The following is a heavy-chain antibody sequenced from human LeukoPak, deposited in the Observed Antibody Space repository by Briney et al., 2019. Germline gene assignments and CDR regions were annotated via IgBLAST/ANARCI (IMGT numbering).Heavy chain of an antibody. V-gene: IGHV3-74*01. CDR1: KFTFSNSW. J-gene: IGHJ6*03. Sequence: GGSLRLSCEASKFTFSNSWMHWVRQAPGKGLVWVSRINSDGSSTTYADFVKGRFTISRDNAKNTLYLQMNGLRAEDTAVYYCVRDHWDYYYMDVWGTGTTVTVSS. CDR3: VRDHWDYYYMDV. D-gene: IGHD3-16*01. CDR2: INSDGSST.